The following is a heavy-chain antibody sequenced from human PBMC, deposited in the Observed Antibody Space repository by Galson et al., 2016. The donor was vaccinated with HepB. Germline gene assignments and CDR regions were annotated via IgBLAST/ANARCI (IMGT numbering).Heavy chain of an antibody. J-gene: IGHJ4*02. D-gene: IGHD1-26*01. CDR3: AAERFSGSPLEY. CDR2: ISDGSTYI. CDR1: GLTLSNYN. V-gene: IGHV3-21*01. Sequence: SLRLSCAVSGLTLSNYNMNWVRQAPGKGLEWVAFISDGSTYISYGETMKGRFTVSRDNAKNSLYLQMNSLSAEDTGLYYCAAERFSGSPLEYWGQGTLVTVSS.